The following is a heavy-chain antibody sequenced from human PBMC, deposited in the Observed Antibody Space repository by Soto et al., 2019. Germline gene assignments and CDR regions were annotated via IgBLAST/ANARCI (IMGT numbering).Heavy chain of an antibody. J-gene: IGHJ4*02. Sequence: QVQLQESGPRLVKPSETLSLTCVVSGGSITRYYWTWIRQTPGKGLEFIGYVSYRGSTNYNPSLKSRVTTSVDTSKNQFSLILTSVTSADTALYYCSTRSSISGDLVDYWGQGTLVTVSS. CDR1: GGSITRYY. D-gene: IGHD4-17*01. CDR3: STRSSISGDLVDY. V-gene: IGHV4-59*01. CDR2: VSYRGST.